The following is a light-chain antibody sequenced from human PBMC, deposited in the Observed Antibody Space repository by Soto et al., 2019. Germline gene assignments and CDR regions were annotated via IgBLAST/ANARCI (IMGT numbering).Light chain of an antibody. Sequence: DIQITQSPFTLSASVGDRATITGRTSQSISRGLAWYQQKPGKAPKILIYTASSLESGVPSRFSGSGSGTEFTLTISSLQPDDFATYYCQQYNSSLYTFGQGTKLQIK. V-gene: IGKV1-5*03. J-gene: IGKJ2*01. CDR1: QSISRG. CDR2: TAS. CDR3: QQYNSSLYT.